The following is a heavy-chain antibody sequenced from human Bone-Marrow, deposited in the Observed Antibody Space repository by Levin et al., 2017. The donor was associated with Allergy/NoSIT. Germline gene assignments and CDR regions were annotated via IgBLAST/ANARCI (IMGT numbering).Heavy chain of an antibody. Sequence: SETLSLTCTVSGGSISSYYWSWIRQPPGKGLEWIGYMYYSGSTNYNPSLKSRVTISVDTSKNRFPLKLSSVTAADTAVYYCARATRSSLIHYFDYWGQGTLVTVSS. CDR1: GGSISSYY. CDR3: ARATRSSLIHYFDY. J-gene: IGHJ4*02. V-gene: IGHV4-59*01. D-gene: IGHD1-1*01. CDR2: MYYSGST.